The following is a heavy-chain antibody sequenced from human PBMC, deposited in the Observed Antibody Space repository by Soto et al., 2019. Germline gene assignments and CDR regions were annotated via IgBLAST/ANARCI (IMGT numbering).Heavy chain of an antibody. CDR2: IYYSGST. Sequence: SETLSLTCTVSGGSISSGGYYWSWIRQHPGKGLEWIGYIYYSGSTYYNPSLKSRVTISVDTSKNQFSLKLSSVTAADTAVYYCARGILDPGRNWFDPWGQGTLVTVSS. CDR1: GGSISSGGYY. J-gene: IGHJ5*02. CDR3: ARGILDPGRNWFDP. V-gene: IGHV4-31*03. D-gene: IGHD3-3*01.